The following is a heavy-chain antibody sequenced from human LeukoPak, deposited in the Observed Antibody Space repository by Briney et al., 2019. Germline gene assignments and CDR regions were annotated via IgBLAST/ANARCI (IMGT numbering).Heavy chain of an antibody. Sequence: PGGSLRLSCAASGFTFSSYAMSWVRQAPGKGLEWVSAISGSGGSTYYADSVKGRFTISRDNSKNTLYLQMNSLRAEDTAVYYCAKDGETSRFCGGDCYFDYWGQGTLVTVSS. V-gene: IGHV3-23*01. CDR1: GFTFSSYA. D-gene: IGHD2-21*02. CDR3: AKDGETSRFCGGDCYFDY. CDR2: ISGSGGST. J-gene: IGHJ4*02.